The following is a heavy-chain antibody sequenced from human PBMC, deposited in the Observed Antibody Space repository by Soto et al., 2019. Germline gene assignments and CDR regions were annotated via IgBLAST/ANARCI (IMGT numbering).Heavy chain of an antibody. CDR2: IYNDGSGGST. J-gene: IGHJ3*02. V-gene: IGHV3-66*01. D-gene: IGHD2-15*01. Sequence: GGSLRLSCAASGFTVSSNYMSWVRQAPGKGLEWVSVIYNDGSGGSTYYADSVKGRFTISRDKSKNTLFLQMNSLRAEDTALYYCAKDIEAGIVVVVAAMWYALDIWGQGTMVTVSS. CDR3: AKDIEAGIVVVVAAMWYALDI. CDR1: GFTVSSNY.